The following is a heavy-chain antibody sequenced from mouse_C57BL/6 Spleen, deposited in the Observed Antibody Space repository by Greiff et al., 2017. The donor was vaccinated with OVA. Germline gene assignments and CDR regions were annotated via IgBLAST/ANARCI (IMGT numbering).Heavy chain of an antibody. D-gene: IGHD1-1*01. CDR1: GYTFTSYW. CDR3: ARFTTVVADDY. V-gene: IGHV1-61*01. Sequence: QVQLKQPGAELVRPGSSVKLSCKASGYTFTSYWMDWVKQRPGQGLEWIGNIYPSDSETHYNQKFKDKATLTVDKSSSTAYMQLSSLTSEDSAVYYCARFTTVVADDYWGQGTTLTVSS. CDR2: IYPSDSET. J-gene: IGHJ2*01.